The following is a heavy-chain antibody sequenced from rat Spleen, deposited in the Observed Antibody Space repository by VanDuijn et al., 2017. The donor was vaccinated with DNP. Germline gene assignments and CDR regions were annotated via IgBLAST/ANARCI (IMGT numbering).Heavy chain of an antibody. V-gene: IGHV3-1*01. Sequence: EVQLRESGSGLVKPSQSLSLTCSVTGYSITSDYWGWIRKFPGNKMEYIGHISYSGSTNYNPSLKSRISITRDTSKNLFFLHLNSVTTEDTATYYCARWTRYFDYWGQGVMVTVSS. J-gene: IGHJ2*01. D-gene: IGHD1-7*01. CDR3: ARWTRYFDY. CDR1: GYSITSDY. CDR2: ISYSGST.